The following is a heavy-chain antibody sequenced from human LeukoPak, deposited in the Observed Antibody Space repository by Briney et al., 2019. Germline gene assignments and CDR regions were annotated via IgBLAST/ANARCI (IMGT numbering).Heavy chain of an antibody. CDR2: ISYDGSNK. CDR1: GFTFSSYG. V-gene: IGHV3-30*18. CDR3: AKGNGYAIGAPFDI. J-gene: IGHJ3*02. Sequence: PGGSLRLSCAASGFTFSSYGMHWVRQAPGKGLEWVAVISYDGSNKYYADSVKGPFTISRDNSKNTLYLEMNSLRAEDTAVYYCAKGNGYAIGAPFDIWGQGTMVTVSS. D-gene: IGHD5-12*01.